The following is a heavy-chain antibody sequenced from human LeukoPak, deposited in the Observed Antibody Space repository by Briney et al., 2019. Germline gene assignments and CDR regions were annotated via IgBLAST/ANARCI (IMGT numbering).Heavy chain of an antibody. CDR1: GFTFSSYS. J-gene: IGHJ3*02. CDR3: AREPLPRDAFDI. CDR2: ISSSSSYI. V-gene: IGHV3-21*01. Sequence: GGSLRLSCAASGFTFSSYSMNWVRQAPGKGLEWVSSISSSSSYIYYADSVKGRFTIPRDNAKNSLYLQMNSLRAEDTAVYYCAREPLPRDAFDIWGQGTMVTVSS. D-gene: IGHD1-26*01.